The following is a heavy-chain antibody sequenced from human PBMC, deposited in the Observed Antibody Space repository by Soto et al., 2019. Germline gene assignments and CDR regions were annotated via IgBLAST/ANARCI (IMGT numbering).Heavy chain of an antibody. V-gene: IGHV3-73*01. CDR3: IRGGSPYYYDY. J-gene: IGHJ4*02. CDR1: GFIFSGSA. CDR2: ILSKAGNYAT. Sequence: EVQLVESGGGLVQPGGSLKLSCAASGFIFSGSAVHWVRQASGKGLEWVGRILSKAGNYATAYPASMKGRFTTSRDDSENTAFLQMNSLKTEDTAVYYCIRGGSPYYYDYWGQGTLFAVSS.